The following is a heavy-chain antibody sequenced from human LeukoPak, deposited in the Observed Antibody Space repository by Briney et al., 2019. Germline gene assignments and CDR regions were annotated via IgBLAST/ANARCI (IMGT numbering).Heavy chain of an antibody. CDR3: ARASWGYLDY. CDR1: AVTVSSYW. V-gene: IGHV3-7*01. Sequence: ARGSLRRSSAATAVTVSSYWLSWVRQAPGKGLEWVANIKQDGSEEYYVDSVKGRFTISRDNAKHSLYLQMNSLRAEDTAVYYCARASWGYLDYWGQGTLVTVYS. J-gene: IGHJ4*02. CDR2: IKQDGSEE. D-gene: IGHD7-27*01.